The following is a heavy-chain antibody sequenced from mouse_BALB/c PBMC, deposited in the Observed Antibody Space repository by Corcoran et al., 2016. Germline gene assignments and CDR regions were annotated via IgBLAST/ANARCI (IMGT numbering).Heavy chain of an antibody. V-gene: IGHV1-81*01. CDR3: ARRTDFAPHYYAMDY. CDR2: IYPGSSNT. J-gene: IGHJ4*01. CDR1: GYTFTDYV. Sequence: QVQLQQSGPELVKPGASVKMSCKASGYTFTDYVISWVKQRTGQGLEWIGEIYPGSSNTYYNEKFKGKATLTADKSSNTVYMQLSSRTSEDSAVYFCARRTDFAPHYYAMDYWGQGTSVTVSS. D-gene: IGHD2-13*01.